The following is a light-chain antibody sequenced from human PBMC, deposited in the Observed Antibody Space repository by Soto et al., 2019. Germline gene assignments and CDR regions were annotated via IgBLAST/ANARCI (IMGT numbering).Light chain of an antibody. Sequence: DIQMTQSPSSLSASVGDRVTITCRASQSIYSSLNWYHQKPGKAPKLLIYAASNLQSGVTSRFSGSGSGTDFTLSISTLQPEDFATYYCLSSYSAPYSFGQATKLDI. CDR1: QSIYSS. CDR3: LSSYSAPYS. V-gene: IGKV1-39*01. J-gene: IGKJ2*01. CDR2: AAS.